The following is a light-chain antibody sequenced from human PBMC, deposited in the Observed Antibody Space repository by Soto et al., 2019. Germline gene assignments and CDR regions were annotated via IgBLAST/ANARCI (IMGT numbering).Light chain of an antibody. Sequence: EIVMTQSPATLSVSPGERATLSCRASQSISSNLAWYQQKPGQAPRLLIYGTSTRATGIPDRFSGSGSGTEFTLTISSLQSEDFAIYYCQQYKSWPPYTFGQGTNLEIK. CDR1: QSISSN. CDR3: QQYKSWPPYT. J-gene: IGKJ2*01. V-gene: IGKV3-15*01. CDR2: GTS.